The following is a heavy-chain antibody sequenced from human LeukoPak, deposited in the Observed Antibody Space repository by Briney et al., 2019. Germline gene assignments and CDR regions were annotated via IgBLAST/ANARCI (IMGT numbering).Heavy chain of an antibody. J-gene: IGHJ4*02. D-gene: IGHD4-17*01. Sequence: GGSLRLSCAASGFTFSSYSMNWVRQAPGKGLEWVSYISGSSSTIYYADSVKGRFTISRDNAKNSLYLQMNSLRAEDTAVYYCARQRAGYPVPTSEYWGQGPLVTVSS. CDR3: ARQRAGYPVPTSEY. V-gene: IGHV3-48*01. CDR1: GFTFSSYS. CDR2: ISGSSSTI.